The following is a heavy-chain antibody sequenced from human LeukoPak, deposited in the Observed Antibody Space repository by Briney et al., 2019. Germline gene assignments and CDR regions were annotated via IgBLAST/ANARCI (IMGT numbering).Heavy chain of an antibody. CDR1: GGSISSGGYY. CDR2: IYYSGST. V-gene: IGHV4-31*03. D-gene: IGHD3-3*01. J-gene: IGHJ3*02. CDR3: ARGAPSIRFLEWLLREDAFDI. Sequence: SETLSLTCTVSGGSISSGGYYWSWIRQHPGTGLEWIGYIYYSGSTYYNPSLKSRVTISVDTSKNQFSLKLSSVTAADTAVYYCARGAPSIRFLEWLLREDAFDIWGQGTMVTVSS.